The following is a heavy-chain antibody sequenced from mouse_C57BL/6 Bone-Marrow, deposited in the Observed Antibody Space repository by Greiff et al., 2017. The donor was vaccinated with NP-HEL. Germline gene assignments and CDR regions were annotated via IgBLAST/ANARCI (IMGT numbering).Heavy chain of an antibody. J-gene: IGHJ2*01. CDR2: INPNNGGT. CDR3: ARDYYGSSWYFDY. V-gene: IGHV1-26*01. D-gene: IGHD1-1*01. CDR1: GYTFTDYY. Sequence: VQLQQSGPELVKPGASVKISCKASGYTFTDYYMNWVKQSHGKSLEWIGDINPNNGGTSYNQKFKGKATLTVDKSSSTAYMELRSLTSEDSAVYSCARDYYGSSWYFDYWGKGTTLTVSS.